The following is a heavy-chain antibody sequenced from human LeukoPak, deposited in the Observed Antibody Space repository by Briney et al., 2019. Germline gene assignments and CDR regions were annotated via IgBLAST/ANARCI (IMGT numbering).Heavy chain of an antibody. CDR3: VRDRPHNCFDP. CDR2: IDNDGTNT. J-gene: IGHJ5*02. Sequence: QSGGSLRLSCAASEFTFSAHWMHWVRQVPGKGLVYIAYIDNDGTNTNYADSVQGRFTISRGNAKNTLYLQMDSLRVEDTAVYYCVRDRPHNCFDPWGQGTLVTVSS. V-gene: IGHV3-74*01. CDR1: EFTFSAHW. D-gene: IGHD6-6*01.